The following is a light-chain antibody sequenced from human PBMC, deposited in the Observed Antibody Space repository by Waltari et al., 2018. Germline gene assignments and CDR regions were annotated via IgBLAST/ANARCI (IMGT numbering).Light chain of an antibody. CDR1: ALPKQY. CDR2: KDT. J-gene: IGLJ1*01. Sequence: SFELTQPPSVSVSPGQTARIPCSGDALPKQYAYWYQQKPGQAPVVVIYKDTERPSGIPERFSGSTSGTTVTLTISGVQAEDDADYYCQSADTTSSLYVFGGGTKVTVL. V-gene: IGLV3-25*03. CDR3: QSADTTSSLYV.